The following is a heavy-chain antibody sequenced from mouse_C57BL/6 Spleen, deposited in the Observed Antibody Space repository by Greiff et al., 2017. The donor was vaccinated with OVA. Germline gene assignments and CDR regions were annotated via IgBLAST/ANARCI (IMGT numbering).Heavy chain of an antibody. CDR1: GFSLTSYG. CDR3: ARKGLKVYYAMDY. V-gene: IGHV2-2*01. Sequence: QVQLQQSGPGLVQPSQSLSITCTVSGFSLTSYGVHWVRQSPGTGLEWLGVIWSGGSTDYNAAFISRLSISKDNSKSQVFYKMNSLQADDTAIDYCARKGLKVYYAMDYWGQGTSVTVSS. D-gene: IGHD1-3*01. CDR2: IWSGGST. J-gene: IGHJ4*01.